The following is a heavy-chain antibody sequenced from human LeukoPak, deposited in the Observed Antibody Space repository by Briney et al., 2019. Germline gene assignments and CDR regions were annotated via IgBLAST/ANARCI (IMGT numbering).Heavy chain of an antibody. V-gene: IGHV3-74*01. J-gene: IGHJ6*03. CDR1: GFTFSSYW. Sequence: GGSLRLSCAASGFTFSSYWMHWVRHAPGKGLVWVSRINSDGSSTSYADSVKGRFTISRDNAKNTLYLQMNSLRAEDTAVYYCARWGPAATYYYYYMDVWGKGTTVTVSS. D-gene: IGHD2-2*01. CDR3: ARWGPAATYYYYYMDV. CDR2: INSDGSST.